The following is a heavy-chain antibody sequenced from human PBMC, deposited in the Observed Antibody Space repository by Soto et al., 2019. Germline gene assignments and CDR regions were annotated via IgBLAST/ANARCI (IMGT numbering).Heavy chain of an antibody. J-gene: IGHJ6*02. CDR1: GYTFTSYG. V-gene: IGHV1-18*01. CDR3: ARIADCSTTSCSFPSRFHIRGYYYYYGLDV. CDR2: ISAYNGNS. D-gene: IGHD2-2*01. Sequence: ASVKVSCKASGYTFTSYGISWVRQAPGQRLEWVGWISAYNGNSNYAQKYHGRVTMTTDTSTNTAYMEMSSLRSDDTAVYYCARIADCSTTSCSFPSRFHIRGYYYYYGLDVWGQGTTVTV.